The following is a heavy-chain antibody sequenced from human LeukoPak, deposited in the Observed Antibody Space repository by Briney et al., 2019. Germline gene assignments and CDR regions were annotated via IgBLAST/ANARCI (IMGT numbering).Heavy chain of an antibody. D-gene: IGHD1-26*01. V-gene: IGHV4-4*02. J-gene: IGHJ4*02. CDR1: GGSISSTNW. CDR3: SRESGAFSPFGH. CDR2: ISLSGRT. Sequence: SETLSINCGVSGGSISSTNWWSLVCQPPRQALDWIGEISLSGRTNYNPSLKSRVAMSLDESKNQVSLNLASVTAADTAVYYCSRESGAFSPFGHWGQGTLVTVTS.